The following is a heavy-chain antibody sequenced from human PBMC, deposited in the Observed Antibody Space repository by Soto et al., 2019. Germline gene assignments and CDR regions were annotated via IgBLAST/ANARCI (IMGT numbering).Heavy chain of an antibody. CDR3: ASITMVRGVIIKPDAFDI. CDR2: IYPGDSDT. Sequence: GESLKIPCKGSGYSFTSYWIGWVRQMPGKGLGWMGIIYPGDSDTRYSPSFQGQVTISADKSISTAYLQWSSLKASDTAMYYCASITMVRGVIIKPDAFDIWGQGTMVTVSS. V-gene: IGHV5-51*01. J-gene: IGHJ3*02. D-gene: IGHD3-10*01. CDR1: GYSFTSYW.